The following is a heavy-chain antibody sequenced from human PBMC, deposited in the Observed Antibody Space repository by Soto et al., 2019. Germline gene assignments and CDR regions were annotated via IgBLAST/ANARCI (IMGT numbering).Heavy chain of an antibody. CDR2: ISSSTYI. V-gene: IGHV3-21*01. CDR1: GFTFSTYS. J-gene: IGHJ4*02. D-gene: IGHD6-19*01. Sequence: GWSLILSCAASGFTFSTYSMNWVRQAPGKGLEWVSYISSSTYIYYADSVKGRFTISRDNAKNSLYLQMNSLRAEDTAVYYCLIAVAGSFAPDYWGQGTLVTVS. CDR3: LIAVAGSFAPDY.